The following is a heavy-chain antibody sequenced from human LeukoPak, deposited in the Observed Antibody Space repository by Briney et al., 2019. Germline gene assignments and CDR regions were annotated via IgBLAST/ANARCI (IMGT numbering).Heavy chain of an antibody. CDR2: INPNSGGT. J-gene: IGHJ5*02. V-gene: IGHV1-2*02. CDR1: GYTFTGYY. Sequence: ASVKVSCKASGYTFTGYYMHWVRQAPGQGLEWMGWINPNSGGTNYAQKFQGRVTMTRDTSISTAYMELSRLRSDDTAVYYCARDLGATIFGVVIPGWFDPWGQGTLATVSS. CDR3: ARDLGATIFGVVIPGWFDP. D-gene: IGHD3-3*01.